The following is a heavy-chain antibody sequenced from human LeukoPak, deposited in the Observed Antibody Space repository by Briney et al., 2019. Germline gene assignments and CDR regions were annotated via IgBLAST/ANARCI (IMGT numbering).Heavy chain of an antibody. J-gene: IGHJ4*02. CDR3: AKGRGTGTTFKPPLDY. V-gene: IGHV3-30*02. CDR2: LRYDGTND. CDR1: GFPFSDYV. Sequence: PGGSLSLSCAASGFPFSDYVMHWVRQAPGKGLEWVSFLRYDGTNDYYADSVKGRFTISRDNSKNTLYLQMNSLRPDDTAVYYCAKGRGTGTTFKPPLDYWGQGTLVTVSS. D-gene: IGHD1-1*01.